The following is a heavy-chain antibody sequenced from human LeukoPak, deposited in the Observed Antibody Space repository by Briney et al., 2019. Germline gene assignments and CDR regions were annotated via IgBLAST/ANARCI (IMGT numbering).Heavy chain of an antibody. D-gene: IGHD3-10*01. CDR2: IKQDGSEK. V-gene: IGHV3-7*01. CDR1: GFTFSSYW. J-gene: IGHJ5*02. Sequence: GGSLRLSCAASGFTFSSYWMSWVRQAPGKGLEWVANIKQDGSEKYYVDSVKGRFTISRDNAKNSLYLQMNSLRAEDTAVYHCAREGLRGVIINWFDPWGQGTLVTVSS. CDR3: AREGLRGVIINWFDP.